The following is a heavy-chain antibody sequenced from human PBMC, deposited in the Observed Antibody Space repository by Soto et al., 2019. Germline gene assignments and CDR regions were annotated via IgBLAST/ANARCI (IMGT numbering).Heavy chain of an antibody. CDR3: ASLWFGEGGGMDV. J-gene: IGHJ6*02. V-gene: IGHV4-30-4*01. CDR1: GGSISSGDYY. D-gene: IGHD3-10*01. Sequence: SETLSLTCTVSGGSISSGDYYWMWIRHPPGKGLEWIGYIYYSGSTYYNPSLKSRVTISVDTSKNQFSLKLSSVTAADTAAYYCASLWFGEGGGMDVWGQGTTVTVSS. CDR2: IYYSGST.